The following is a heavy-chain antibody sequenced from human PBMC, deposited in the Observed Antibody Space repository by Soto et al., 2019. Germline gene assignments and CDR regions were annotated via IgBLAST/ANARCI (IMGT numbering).Heavy chain of an antibody. J-gene: IGHJ5*02. Sequence: EVQLVESGGGLVQPGGSLRLSCAASGFTFSSYSMNWVRQAPGKGLEWVSYISSSSSTIYYADSVKGRFTISRDNAKNSLYLQRNSLRDEDSAVCYCAREGGSLNWFDPWGQGTLVTVSS. D-gene: IGHD1-26*01. CDR1: GFTFSSYS. CDR2: ISSSSSTI. V-gene: IGHV3-48*02. CDR3: AREGGSLNWFDP.